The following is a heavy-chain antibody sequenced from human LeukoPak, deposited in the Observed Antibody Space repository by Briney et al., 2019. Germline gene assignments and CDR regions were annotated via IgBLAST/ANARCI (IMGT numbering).Heavy chain of an antibody. CDR1: GGSISSYY. Sequence: SETLSLTCTVSGGSISSYYWSWIRQPPGKGLEWIGYIYYSGSTNYNPSLKSRVTISVDTSKNQFSLKLSSVTAADTAVYYCAREYCGGGSCYSAYWGQGTLVTVSS. D-gene: IGHD2-15*01. V-gene: IGHV4-59*12. J-gene: IGHJ4*02. CDR2: IYYSGST. CDR3: AREYCGGGSCYSAY.